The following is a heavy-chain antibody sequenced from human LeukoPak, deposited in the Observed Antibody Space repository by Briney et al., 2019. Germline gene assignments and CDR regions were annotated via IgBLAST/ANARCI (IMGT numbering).Heavy chain of an antibody. D-gene: IGHD6-25*01. CDR1: GDSVSSNSAA. CDR2: TYYRSQWYS. CDR3: ARYTSAWYLDY. V-gene: IGHV6-1*01. Sequence: SQTISLTCAISGDSVSSNSAAWNGIRQSPSRGLEWLGRTYYRSQWYSDYGASVRSRITINPDTSKNQFTPQLNPVTPEDTAVYYCARYTSAWYLDYWGQGTLVTVSS. J-gene: IGHJ4*02.